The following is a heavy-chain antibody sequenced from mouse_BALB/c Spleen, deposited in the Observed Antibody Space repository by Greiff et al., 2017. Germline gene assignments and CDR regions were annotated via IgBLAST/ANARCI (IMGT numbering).Heavy chain of an antibody. CDR2: ISSGGST. D-gene: IGHD1-1*01. Sequence: EVQGVESGGGLVKPGGSLKLSCAASGFTFSSYAMSWVRQTPEKRLEWVASISSGGSTYYPDSVKGRFTISRDNARNILYLQMSSLRSEDTAMYYCARGLVLRSSAWFAYWGQGTLVTVSA. J-gene: IGHJ3*01. V-gene: IGHV5-6-5*01. CDR1: GFTFSSYA. CDR3: ARGLVLRSSAWFAY.